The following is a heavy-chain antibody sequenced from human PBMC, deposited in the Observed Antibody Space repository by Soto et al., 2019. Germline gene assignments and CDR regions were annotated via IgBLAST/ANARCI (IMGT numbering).Heavy chain of an antibody. CDR2: IIPIFGTA. V-gene: IGHV1-69*12. Sequence: QVQLVQSGAEVKKPGSSVKVSCKASGGTFSSYAISWVRQAPGQGLEWMGGIIPIFGTANYAQKFQGRVTIAADESTSTAYMELSSLRSEDTAVYYCAIDLIAAAGAWIVRWFGPWGQAALVTVSS. CDR3: AIDLIAAAGAWIVRWFGP. CDR1: GGTFSSYA. D-gene: IGHD6-13*01. J-gene: IGHJ5*02.